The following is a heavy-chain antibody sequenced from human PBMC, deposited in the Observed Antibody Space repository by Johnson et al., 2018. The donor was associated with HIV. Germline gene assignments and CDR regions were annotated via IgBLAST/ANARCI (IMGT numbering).Heavy chain of an antibody. D-gene: IGHD1-26*01. J-gene: IGHJ3*02. V-gene: IGHV3-7*05. CDR3: AKDLGAYSGTYNDDAFDI. Sequence: VQLVESGGGLVKPGGSLRLSCAASGFTFSNAWMSWVRQAPGKGLEWVANIMQDGSEKYYVDSVKGRFSISRDNAKNSLYLQMNSLRAEDTAIYFCAKDLGAYSGTYNDDAFDIWGQGTMVTVSS. CDR2: IMQDGSEK. CDR1: GFTFSNAW.